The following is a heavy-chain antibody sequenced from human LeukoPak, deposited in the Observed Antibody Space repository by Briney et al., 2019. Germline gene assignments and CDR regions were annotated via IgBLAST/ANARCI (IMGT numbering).Heavy chain of an antibody. CDR2: MCGRGSGGST. D-gene: IGHD3-10*01. CDR3: AKVKFGLWFGELSQNWFDP. CDR1: GFTFSSSA. Sequence: AGGSLRLSCAGSGFTFSSSAMSWVRQAPGEGVEWGASMCGRGSGGSTYYADSEKGRLTISRDNSKNTLYLQMNSLRAEDTAVYYCAKVKFGLWFGELSQNWFDPWGQGTLVTVSS. J-gene: IGHJ5*02. V-gene: IGHV3-23*01.